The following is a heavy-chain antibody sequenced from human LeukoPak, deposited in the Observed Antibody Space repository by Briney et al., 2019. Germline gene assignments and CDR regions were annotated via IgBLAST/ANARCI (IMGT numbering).Heavy chain of an antibody. V-gene: IGHV3-30*03. J-gene: IGHJ3*02. CDR1: GFTFSSYG. D-gene: IGHD3-3*01. CDR2: ISYDGSNK. Sequence: GGSLRLSCAASGFTFSSYGMHWVRQAPGKGLEWVAVISYDGSNKYYADSVKGRFTISRDNSKNTLYLQMGSLRAEDMAVYYCAREMAERFLEWLDAFDIWGQGTMVTVSS. CDR3: AREMAERFLEWLDAFDI.